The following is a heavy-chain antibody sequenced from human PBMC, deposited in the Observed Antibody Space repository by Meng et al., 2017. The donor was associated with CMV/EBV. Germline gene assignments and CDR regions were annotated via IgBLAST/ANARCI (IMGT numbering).Heavy chain of an antibody. J-gene: IGHJ6*02. V-gene: IGHV1-8*03. CDR2: MNPNSGNT. CDR1: GYTFTGYD. Sequence: ASLKVSCKASGYTFTGYDINWVRQATGQGLEWMGWMNPNSGNTGYAQKFQGRVTITRNSSISTAYMELSSLRSEDTAVYYCAREVGDGNDINYYYYYGMDVWGQGT. CDR3: AREVGDGNDINYYYYYGMDV. D-gene: IGHD3-9*01.